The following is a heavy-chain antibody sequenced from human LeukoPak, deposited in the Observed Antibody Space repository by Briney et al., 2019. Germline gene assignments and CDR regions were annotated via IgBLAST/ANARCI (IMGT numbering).Heavy chain of an antibody. D-gene: IGHD1-26*01. V-gene: IGHV4-34*01. CDR1: GGSFSGYY. CDR3: ARVGGSYYLGHWFDP. Sequence: SETLSLTCAVYGGSFSGYYWSWIRQPPGKGLESIGEINHSGSTNYNPSLKSRVTISVDTSKNQFSLKLSSVTAADTAVYYCARVGGSYYLGHWFDPWGQGTLVTVSS. J-gene: IGHJ5*02. CDR2: INHSGST.